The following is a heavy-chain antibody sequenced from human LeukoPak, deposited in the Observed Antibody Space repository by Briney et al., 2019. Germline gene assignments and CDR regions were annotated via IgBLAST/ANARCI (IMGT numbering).Heavy chain of an antibody. Sequence: SETLSLTCTVSGGSISTYYWSWIRQPPGKGLEWIGYIYYSGSTNYNPSLKSRVTISVDTSKNQFSLKLSSVTAADTAVYYCARAHLYYYDSSGYYSSSLSSWFDPWGQGTLVTVSS. CDR2: IYYSGST. CDR3: ARAHLYYYDSSGYYSSSLSSWFDP. D-gene: IGHD3-22*01. V-gene: IGHV4-59*01. J-gene: IGHJ5*02. CDR1: GGSISTYY.